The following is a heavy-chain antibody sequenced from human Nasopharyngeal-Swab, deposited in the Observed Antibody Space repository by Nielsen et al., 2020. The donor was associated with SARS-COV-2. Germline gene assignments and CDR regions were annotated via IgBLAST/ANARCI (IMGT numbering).Heavy chain of an antibody. CDR3: AKDPFTMIVGGDY. J-gene: IGHJ4*02. D-gene: IGHD3-22*01. CDR1: GFTFSDYY. Sequence: GGSLRLSCAASGFTFSDYYMSWIRQAPGKGLEWVSYISSSSSYTNNADSVKGRFTISRDNAKNSLYLQMNSLRAEDTAVYYCAKDPFTMIVGGDYWGQGTLVTVSS. CDR2: ISSSSSYT. V-gene: IGHV3-11*05.